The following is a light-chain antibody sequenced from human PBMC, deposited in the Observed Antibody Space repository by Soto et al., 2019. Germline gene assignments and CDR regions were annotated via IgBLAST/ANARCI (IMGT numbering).Light chain of an antibody. CDR1: QSIRSH. Sequence: DIQMTQSPSSLSASVGDRVTITCRASQSIRSHLNWFQQKPGKAPKLLIYATSTLQVGVPSRFSGNGSGTDFSLTISSLQPEDFATYSCQQSYTTPWTFDQGTRVEI. CDR2: ATS. V-gene: IGKV1-39*01. J-gene: IGKJ1*01. CDR3: QQSYTTPWT.